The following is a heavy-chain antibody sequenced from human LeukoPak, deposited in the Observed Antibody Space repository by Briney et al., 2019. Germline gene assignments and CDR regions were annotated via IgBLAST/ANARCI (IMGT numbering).Heavy chain of an antibody. Sequence: GGSLRLSCAASGFTFSSYSMNWVRQAPGKGLEWVSSISSSSSYIYYADSVKGRFTISRDNAKNSLYLQMNSLRAEDTAVYYCARAAGVGSSWFLRYYMDVWGKGTTVTVSS. CDR3: ARAAGVGSSWFLRYYMDV. D-gene: IGHD6-13*01. V-gene: IGHV3-21*01. J-gene: IGHJ6*03. CDR1: GFTFSSYS. CDR2: ISSSSSYI.